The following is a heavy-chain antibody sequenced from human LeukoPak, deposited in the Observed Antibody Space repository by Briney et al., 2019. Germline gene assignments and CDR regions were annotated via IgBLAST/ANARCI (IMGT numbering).Heavy chain of an antibody. D-gene: IGHD3-3*01. Sequence: SVKVSCKASGGTFSSYAISWVRQAPGQGLEWMGGIIPIFGTANYAQKFQGRVTITADESTSTAYMELSSLRSEDTAVYYCARDWVLNRRSFWNDPSPFDYWGQGILVTVSS. CDR2: IIPIFGTA. CDR1: GGTFSSYA. V-gene: IGHV1-69*01. J-gene: IGHJ4*02. CDR3: ARDWVLNRRSFWNDPSPFDY.